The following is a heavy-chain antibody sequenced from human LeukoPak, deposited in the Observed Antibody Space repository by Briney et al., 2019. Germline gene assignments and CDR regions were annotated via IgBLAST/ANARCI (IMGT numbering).Heavy chain of an antibody. CDR2: IDHSGST. Sequence: PSETLSLTCGVYGGSFSGYYWSWIRQPPGKGLEWIGEIDHSGSTNYNPSLKSRVTISVDTSKNQFSLKLGSVTAADTAVYYCARLGWYNSVSDYWGQGTLVTVSS. D-gene: IGHD6-19*01. J-gene: IGHJ4*02. CDR3: ARLGWYNSVSDY. CDR1: GGSFSGYY. V-gene: IGHV4-34*01.